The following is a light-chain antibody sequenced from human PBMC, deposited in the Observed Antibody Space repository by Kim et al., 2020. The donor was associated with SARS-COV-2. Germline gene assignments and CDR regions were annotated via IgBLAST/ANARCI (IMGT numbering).Light chain of an antibody. CDR3: QAWDSSTASVV. J-gene: IGLJ2*01. V-gene: IGLV3-1*01. CDR1: KLGDKY. CDR2: QDS. Sequence: SYELTQPPSVSVSPGQTASITCSGDKLGDKYACWYQQKPGQSPVLVIYQDSKRPSGIPERFSGSNSGNTATLTISGTQAMDEADYYCQAWDSSTASVVFGGGTKLTFL.